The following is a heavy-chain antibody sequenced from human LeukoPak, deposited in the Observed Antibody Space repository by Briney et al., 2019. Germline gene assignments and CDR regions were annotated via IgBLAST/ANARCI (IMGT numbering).Heavy chain of an antibody. Sequence: PGGSLRLSCTASGFTVSSIYMSWVRQAPGKGLEWVSVIYNDGSPYYADSVRDRFTISRDNSKNTVDLQLNRLRAEDTAVYFCAGGLLAAGTFDSWGQGTLVTVSS. CDR1: GFTVSSIY. CDR3: AGGLLAAGTFDS. D-gene: IGHD6-13*01. J-gene: IGHJ4*02. V-gene: IGHV3-66*01. CDR2: IYNDGSP.